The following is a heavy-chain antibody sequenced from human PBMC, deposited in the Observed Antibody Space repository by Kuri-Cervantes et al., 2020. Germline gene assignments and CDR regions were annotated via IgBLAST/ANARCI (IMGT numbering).Heavy chain of an antibody. CDR3: ARRWLQTRGALDY. D-gene: IGHD5-24*01. J-gene: IGHJ4*02. Sequence: GESLKISCAASGFTFSDYYMNWVRQAPGKGVEWVSSIVSSSTIYYADSVKGRFTISRDNAKKSLNLQMNSLRVEDTAVYYCARRWLQTRGALDYWGQGTLVTVSS. CDR1: GFTFSDYY. V-gene: IGHV3-69-1*01. CDR2: IVSSSTI.